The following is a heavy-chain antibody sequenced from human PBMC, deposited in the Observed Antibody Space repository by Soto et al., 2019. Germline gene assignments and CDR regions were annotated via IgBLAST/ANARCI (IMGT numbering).Heavy chain of an antibody. J-gene: IGHJ3*02. CDR2: ISRSAGNT. V-gene: IGHV3-21*01. CDR3: ARDQVPGLDAFDI. Sequence: GGSLRLSCVGTGLNFDDFAIHWVRQAPGKGLEWVSSISRSAGNTYYADSVKGRFTISRDNAKNSMYLQMNSLRAEDTAVYYCARDQVPGLDAFDIWGQGTMVTVSS. CDR1: GLNFDDFA.